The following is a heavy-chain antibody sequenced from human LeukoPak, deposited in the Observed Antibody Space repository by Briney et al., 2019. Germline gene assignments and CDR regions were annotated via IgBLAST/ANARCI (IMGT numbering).Heavy chain of an antibody. CDR1: GGSISSYY. D-gene: IGHD2/OR15-2a*01. J-gene: IGHJ5*02. Sequence: SETLSLTCTVSGGSISSYYWSWIRQPPGKGLEWIGYIYYSGSTNYNPSLKSRVTISVDTSKNQFSLKLSSVTAADTAVYYCASIRFSDSNWFDPWGQGSLVTVSS. CDR3: ASIRFSDSNWFDP. CDR2: IYYSGST. V-gene: IGHV4-59*08.